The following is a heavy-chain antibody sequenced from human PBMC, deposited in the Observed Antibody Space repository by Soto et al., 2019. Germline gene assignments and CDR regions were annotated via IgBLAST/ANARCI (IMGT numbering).Heavy chain of an antibody. Sequence: SDTLSLTCTVSGGSINSYYWSWIRQPPGKGLEWIGYIHSSGSTNYNPSLKSRVTISIDTSKNQFSLKLSSVTAADTAVYYCASNGYDYPNWFDPWGQGTLVTVSS. CDR1: GGSINSYY. D-gene: IGHD3-22*01. CDR2: IHSSGST. CDR3: ASNGYDYPNWFDP. V-gene: IGHV4-59*01. J-gene: IGHJ5*02.